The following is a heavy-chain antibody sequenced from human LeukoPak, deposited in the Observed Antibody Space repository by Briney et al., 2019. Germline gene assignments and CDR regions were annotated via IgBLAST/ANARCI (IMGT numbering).Heavy chain of an antibody. J-gene: IGHJ4*02. CDR1: GYSISSGYY. CDR3: ARDVEMAD. CDR2: IYHSGST. V-gene: IGHV4-38-2*02. D-gene: IGHD5-24*01. Sequence: PSETLSLTCTVSGYSISSGYYWGWIRQPPGKGLEWIGSIYHSGSTYYNPSLKSRVTISVDTSKNQFSLKLSSVTAADTAVYYCARDVEMADWGQGTLVTVSS.